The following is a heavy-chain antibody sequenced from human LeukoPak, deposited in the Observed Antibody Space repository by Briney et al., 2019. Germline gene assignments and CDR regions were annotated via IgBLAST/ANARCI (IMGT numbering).Heavy chain of an antibody. CDR1: GGTFSSYA. CDR3: AKEYSSGWYGIYAFDI. Sequence: SVKVSCKASGGTFSSYAISWVRQAPGQGLEWMGGIIPIFGTANYAQKFQGRVTITTDESTSTAYMELSSLRSEGTAVYYCAKEYSSGWYGIYAFDIWGQGTMVTVSS. D-gene: IGHD6-19*01. CDR2: IIPIFGTA. V-gene: IGHV1-69*05. J-gene: IGHJ3*02.